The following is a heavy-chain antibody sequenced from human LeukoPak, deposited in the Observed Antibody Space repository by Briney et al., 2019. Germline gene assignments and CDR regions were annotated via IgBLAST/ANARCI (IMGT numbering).Heavy chain of an antibody. Sequence: QTLSLTCAISGDSVSSNSAAWNWIRQSPSRGLEWLGRTYYRSKWYNDYAVSVKSRITINPDTSKNQFSLQLNSVTPEDTAVYYCARESQLVVPAATYFDYWGQGTLVTVSS. CDR3: ARESQLVVPAATYFDY. J-gene: IGHJ4*02. V-gene: IGHV6-1*01. CDR1: GDSVSSNSAA. D-gene: IGHD2-2*01. CDR2: TYYRSKWYN.